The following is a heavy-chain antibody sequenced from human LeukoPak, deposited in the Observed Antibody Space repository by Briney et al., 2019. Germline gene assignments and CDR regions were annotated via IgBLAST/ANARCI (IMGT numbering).Heavy chain of an antibody. D-gene: IGHD1-26*01. CDR3: ARPPSSGYYFDY. CDR2: INHSGST. J-gene: IGHJ4*02. V-gene: IGHV4-34*01. CDR1: GGSFSGYY. Sequence: PSETLSLTCAVYGGSFSGYYWSWIRQPPGKGLEWIGEINHSGSTNYNPSLKSRVTISVDTSKNQFSLKLSSVTAADTAVYYCARPPSSGYYFDYWGQGTLVTVSS.